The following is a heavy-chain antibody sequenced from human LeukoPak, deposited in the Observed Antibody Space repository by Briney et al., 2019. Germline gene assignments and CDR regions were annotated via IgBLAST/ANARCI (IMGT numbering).Heavy chain of an antibody. Sequence: GGSLRLSCAASGFTFSSYAMSWVRQAPGKGLEWVSAISGSGGSTYHADSVKGRFTISRDNSKNTLYLQMNSLRAEDTAVYFCAKDQAAVAAYYFDYWGQGTLVTVSS. CDR3: AKDQAAVAAYYFDY. CDR2: ISGSGGST. J-gene: IGHJ4*02. CDR1: GFTFSSYA. V-gene: IGHV3-23*01. D-gene: IGHD6-19*01.